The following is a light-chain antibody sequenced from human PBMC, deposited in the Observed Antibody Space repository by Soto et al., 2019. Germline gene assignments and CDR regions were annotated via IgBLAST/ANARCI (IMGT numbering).Light chain of an antibody. V-gene: IGKV3-15*01. CDR3: QQYHKWPPIT. Sequence: EIEMTQSPAALSVSPGERATLSCRASQTVSSDLAWYQQKPGQAPRLLIYDASTRATGIPARFSGSGSGTEFTLTISSLQSEDCAVYYCQQYHKWPPITFGQGTRLEIK. CDR2: DAS. CDR1: QTVSSD. J-gene: IGKJ5*01.